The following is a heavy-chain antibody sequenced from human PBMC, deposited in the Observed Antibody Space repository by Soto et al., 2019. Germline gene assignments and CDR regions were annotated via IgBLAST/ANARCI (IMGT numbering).Heavy chain of an antibody. V-gene: IGHV3-21*01. CDR1: GFTFSTYS. CDR3: ARVPGALKTGLLGP. J-gene: IGHJ5*02. Sequence: EVQLVESGGGLVKPGGSLRLSCAAAGFTFSTYSMSWVRQAPGRGLEWVSSISSATSYIYYADSVKGRFTISRDNAKNSLYLKKNSLRAEDTAVNYCARVPGALKTGLLGPWGQGTLVTVSS. D-gene: IGHD2-15*01. CDR2: ISSATSYI.